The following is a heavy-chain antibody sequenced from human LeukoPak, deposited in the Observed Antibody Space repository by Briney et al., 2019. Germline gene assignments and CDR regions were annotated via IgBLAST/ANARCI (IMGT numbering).Heavy chain of an antibody. D-gene: IGHD1-26*01. V-gene: IGHV3-30-3*01. CDR2: ISYDGSNK. J-gene: IGHJ3*02. Sequence: GRSLRLSCAASGFTFSSYAMHWVRQAPGKGLEWVAVISYDGSNKYYADSVKGRFTISRDNSKNTLYLQMNSLRAEDTAVYYCARAKVPYYAFDIWGQGTMVTVSS. CDR1: GFTFSSYA. CDR3: ARAKVPYYAFDI.